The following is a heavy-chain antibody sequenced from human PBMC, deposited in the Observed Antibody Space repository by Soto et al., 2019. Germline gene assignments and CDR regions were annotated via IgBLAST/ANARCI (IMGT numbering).Heavy chain of an antibody. CDR1: GGSISSSSYY. CDR3: ANGGYCSSTSCDYYYYYMDV. D-gene: IGHD2-2*01. CDR2: IYYSGST. V-gene: IGHV4-39*01. Sequence: SETLSLTCTVSGGSISSSSYYWGWIRQPPGKGLEWIGSIYYSGSTYYNPSLKSRVTISVDTSKNQFSLKLSSVTAADTAVYYCANGGYCSSTSCDYYYYYMDVWGKGTTVTVSS. J-gene: IGHJ6*03.